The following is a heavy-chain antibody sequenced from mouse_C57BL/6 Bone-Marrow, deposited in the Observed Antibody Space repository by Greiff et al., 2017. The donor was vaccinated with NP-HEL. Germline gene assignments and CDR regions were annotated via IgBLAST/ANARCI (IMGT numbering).Heavy chain of an antibody. V-gene: IGHV1-5*01. J-gene: IGHJ3*01. CDR1: GYTFTSYW. CDR3: TRWNDDYLTWFAY. CDR2: IYPGNSDT. Sequence: EVMLVESGTVLARPGASVKMSCKTSGYTFTSYWMHWVKQRPGQGLEWIGAIYPGNSDTSYNQKFKGKAKLTAVTSASTAYMELSSLTNEDSAVYYCTRWNDDYLTWFAYWGQGTLVTVSA. D-gene: IGHD2-3*01.